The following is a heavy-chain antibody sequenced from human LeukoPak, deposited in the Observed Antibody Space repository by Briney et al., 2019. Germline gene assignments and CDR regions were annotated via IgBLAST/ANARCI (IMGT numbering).Heavy chain of an antibody. CDR3: ARDQGRTAPPPYGLDV. CDR1: GGTFSTSA. V-gene: IGHV1-69*04. Sequence: SVQVSCKTSGGTFSTSAITWVRQAPGQGLEWMGRIIPVLNITTYAQRFQGRVTITADTSTSTVYMELSSLRSEETAVYYCARDQGRTAPPPYGLDVWGQGTTVIVSS. D-gene: IGHD5-18*01. J-gene: IGHJ6*02. CDR2: IIPVLNIT.